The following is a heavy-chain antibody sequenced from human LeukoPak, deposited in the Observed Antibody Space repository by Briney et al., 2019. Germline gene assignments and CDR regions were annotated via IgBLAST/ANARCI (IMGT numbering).Heavy chain of an antibody. J-gene: IGHJ5*02. CDR1: GYTFTSYG. D-gene: IGHD3-10*01. CDR2: ISAYNGNT. Sequence: WASVKVSCKASGYTFTSYGISWVRQAPGQGLEWMGWISAYNGNTNYAQKLQGRVTMTTDTSTSTAYMELRSLRSDDTAVYYCAKVSVPLLWFGELLRWFDPWGQGTLVTVSS. V-gene: IGHV1-18*01. CDR3: AKVSVPLLWFGELLRWFDP.